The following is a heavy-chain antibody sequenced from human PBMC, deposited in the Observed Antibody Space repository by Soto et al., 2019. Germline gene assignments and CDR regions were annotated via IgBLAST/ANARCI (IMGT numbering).Heavy chain of an antibody. V-gene: IGHV4-34*01. CDR3: ASSFLDDAFDI. Sequence: QVQLQQWGAGLLKPSETLSLTCAVYGGSFSGYYWSWIRQPPGKGLEWIGEINHSGSTNYNPSLRSRVTISVDTSTNHFSLKLRSVTAADTAVYYCASSFLDDAFDIWGQGTMVTVSS. J-gene: IGHJ3*02. D-gene: IGHD3-3*01. CDR2: INHSGST. CDR1: GGSFSGYY.